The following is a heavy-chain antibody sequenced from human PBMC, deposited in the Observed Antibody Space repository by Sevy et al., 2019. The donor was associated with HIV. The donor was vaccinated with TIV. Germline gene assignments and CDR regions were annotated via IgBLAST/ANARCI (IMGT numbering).Heavy chain of an antibody. J-gene: IGHJ6*04. CDR3: ARDRSMVRGLGYGMDV. V-gene: IGHV3-53*01. Sequence: GGSLRLSCAASGFTVSSNYMSWVRQAPGKGLEWVSVIYSGGSTYYADSVKGRFTISRDNSKNTLYPQMNSLRAEDTAVYYCARDRSMVRGLGYGMDVWGKGTTVTVSS. D-gene: IGHD3-10*01. CDR1: GFTVSSNY. CDR2: IYSGGST.